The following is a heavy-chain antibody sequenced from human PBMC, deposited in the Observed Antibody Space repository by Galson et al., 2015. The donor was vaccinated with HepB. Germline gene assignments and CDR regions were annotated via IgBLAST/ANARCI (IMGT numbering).Heavy chain of an antibody. CDR1: GFTFSDYY. CDR3: AREKVGYSYGSAFYY. D-gene: IGHD5-18*01. CDR2: ISSSSSYT. Sequence: SLRLSCAASGFTFSDYYMSWIRQAPGKGLEWVSYISSSSSYTNYADSVKGRFTISRDNAKNSLYLQMNSLRAEDTAVYYCAREKVGYSYGSAFYYWGQGTLVTVSS. J-gene: IGHJ4*02. V-gene: IGHV3-11*05.